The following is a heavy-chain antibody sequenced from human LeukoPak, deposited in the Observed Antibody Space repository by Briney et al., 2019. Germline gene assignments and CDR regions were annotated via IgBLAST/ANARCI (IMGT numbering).Heavy chain of an antibody. V-gene: IGHV3-23*01. J-gene: IGHJ6*02. CDR1: GFTFSSSV. CDR2: ITGRGDST. CDR3: AKEGWDV. Sequence: GGSLRLSCAASGFTFSSSVMSWVRQAPGKGLEWVSTITGRGDSTYYADSVEGRFTISRDNSGNTLYLQMSSLRAEDTAVYYCAKEGWDVWGQGTTVTVSS.